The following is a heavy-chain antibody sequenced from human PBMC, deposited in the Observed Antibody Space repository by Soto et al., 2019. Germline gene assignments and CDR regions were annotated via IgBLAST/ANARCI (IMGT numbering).Heavy chain of an antibody. J-gene: IGHJ6*02. Sequence: SVKVSCKASGGTFSSYAISWVRQAPGQGLEWMGGIIPIFGTANYAQKFQGRVTITADESTSTAYMELSSLRSEDTAVYYCARGAFIRAPKLARPWYSYYGMDVWGQGTTVTVSS. D-gene: IGHD1-1*01. CDR1: GGTFSSYA. CDR3: ARGAFIRAPKLARPWYSYYGMDV. CDR2: IIPIFGTA. V-gene: IGHV1-69*13.